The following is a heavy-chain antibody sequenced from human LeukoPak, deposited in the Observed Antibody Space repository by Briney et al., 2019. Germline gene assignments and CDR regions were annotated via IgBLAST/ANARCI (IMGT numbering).Heavy chain of an antibody. D-gene: IGHD6-19*01. CDR2: IWYDGSNK. CDR3: ASRSRQWLGVDY. J-gene: IGHJ4*02. V-gene: IGHV3-33*01. CDR1: GFTFSSYG. Sequence: PGGSLRLSCAASGFTFSSYGMHWVRQAPGRGLEWVAVIWYDGSNKYYADSVKGRFTISRDNSKNPLYLQMNSVRAEDTAVYYCASRSRQWLGVDYWGQGTLVTVPS.